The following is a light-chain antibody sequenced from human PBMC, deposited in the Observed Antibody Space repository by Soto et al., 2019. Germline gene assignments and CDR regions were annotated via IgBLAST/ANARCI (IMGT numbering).Light chain of an antibody. Sequence: QSALTQPPSASGSPGQSVTISCTGTSSDVGGYNYVSWYQQHPGKAPKVMIYEVSKRPSGVSDRFTGSKSGNTASLTVSGLQAEDEADYFCKSYTGINNWVFGGGTKVTVL. CDR3: KSYTGINNWV. CDR2: EVS. J-gene: IGLJ3*02. CDR1: SSDVGGYNY. V-gene: IGLV2-8*01.